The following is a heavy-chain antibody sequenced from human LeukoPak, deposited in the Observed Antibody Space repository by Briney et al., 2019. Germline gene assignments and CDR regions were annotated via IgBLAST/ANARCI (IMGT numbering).Heavy chain of an antibody. CDR3: ARGMRGWGTSWYGD. CDR2: IDDNGPT. V-gene: IGHV4-34*01. CDR1: GGSFSGYN. J-gene: IGHJ4*02. Sequence: PSETLSHTCAVFGGSFSGYNWTWIRQPPGKGLEWIGEIDDNGPTNYSPSLKSRVTISLDTSKNQFSLKLTSLTAADTAVYYCARGMRGWGTSWYGDWGQGTLVTVSS. D-gene: IGHD6-13*01.